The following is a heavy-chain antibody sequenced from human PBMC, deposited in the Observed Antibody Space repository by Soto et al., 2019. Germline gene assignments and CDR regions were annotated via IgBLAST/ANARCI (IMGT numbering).Heavy chain of an antibody. CDR3: ARAPFLAAAGTANFDY. CDR1: GGTFSSYA. Sequence: ASVKVSCKASGGTFSSYAISWVRQAPGQGLEWMGGIIPIFGTANYAQKFQGRVTITADESTSTAYMELSSLRSEDTAVYYCARAPFLAAAGTANFDYWGQGTLVTVSS. D-gene: IGHD6-13*01. CDR2: IIPIFGTA. V-gene: IGHV1-69*13. J-gene: IGHJ4*02.